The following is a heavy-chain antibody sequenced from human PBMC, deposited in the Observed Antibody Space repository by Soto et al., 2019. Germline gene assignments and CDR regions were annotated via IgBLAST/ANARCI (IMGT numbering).Heavy chain of an antibody. CDR3: ATTAECSGGSCSSRHAFDI. J-gene: IGHJ3*02. CDR2: INHSGST. CDR1: GGSFSGYY. V-gene: IGHV4-34*01. D-gene: IGHD2-15*01. Sequence: QVQLQQWGAGLLKPSETLSLTCAVYGGSFSGYYWSWIRQPPGKGLEWIGEINHSGSTNYNPSLKSRVTISVDTSKNQFSLNLSSVTAADTAVYYCATTAECSGGSCSSRHAFDIWGQVTMVTVSS.